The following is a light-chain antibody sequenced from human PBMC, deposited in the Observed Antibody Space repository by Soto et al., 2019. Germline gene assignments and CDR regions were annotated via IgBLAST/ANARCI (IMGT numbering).Light chain of an antibody. CDR1: QSISTNH. Sequence: ETVMTQSPGTLSLSRGERATLSCMVSQSISTNHLAWYQQKPGQAPRLLIYDASRRATGIPDRFSGSGSGTDFTLTISRLEPEDFAVYYCQHCGSSPITFGQGTRLEIK. J-gene: IGKJ5*01. CDR3: QHCGSSPIT. CDR2: DAS. V-gene: IGKV3-20*01.